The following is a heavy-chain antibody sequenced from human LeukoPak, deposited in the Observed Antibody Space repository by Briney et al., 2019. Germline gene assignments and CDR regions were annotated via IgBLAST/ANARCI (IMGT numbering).Heavy chain of an antibody. D-gene: IGHD1-26*01. CDR3: AKSMYSGNAQRGLIDY. V-gene: IGHV3-23*01. Sequence: PGGSLRLSCGASGFTFSNYAMGWVRQAPGRGLEWVSSISVSGDNTYYAVSVKGRFTISRDSSQSTLYLQMNSLRAEDTALYYCAKSMYSGNAQRGLIDYWGQGTLVTVSS. CDR1: GFTFSNYA. CDR2: ISVSGDNT. J-gene: IGHJ4*02.